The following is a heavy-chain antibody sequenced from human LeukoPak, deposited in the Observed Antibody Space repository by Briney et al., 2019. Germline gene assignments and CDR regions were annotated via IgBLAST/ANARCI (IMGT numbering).Heavy chain of an antibody. V-gene: IGHV3-23*01. CDR1: GFTFSSYA. CDR2: ISGNSGNT. J-gene: IGHJ3*02. Sequence: GGSLRLSCAASGFTFSSYAMNWVRQAPGKGLEWVSGISGNSGNTYYAESVKGRFTISRDNSKKTLYLRMNSLRAEDTAMYCATRVMIAITTRGAFHIWGQGTMVTVSS. CDR3: ATRVMIAITTRGAFHI. D-gene: IGHD3-16*01.